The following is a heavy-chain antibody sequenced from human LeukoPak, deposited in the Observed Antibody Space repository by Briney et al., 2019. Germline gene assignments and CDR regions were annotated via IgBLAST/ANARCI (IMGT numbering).Heavy chain of an antibody. CDR1: GFTFSDYA. Sequence: PGGSLRLSCVASGFTFSDYAMTWVRQAPGKGLEWVSAVSDNGVNTYSADPVKGRFTISRDNAKNTLSLQMKSLRAEDTAMYYCAKSPSRGKVSAAVRYFDYWGQGTLVTVSS. CDR2: VSDNGVNT. D-gene: IGHD6-13*01. V-gene: IGHV3-23*01. J-gene: IGHJ4*02. CDR3: AKSPSRGKVSAAVRYFDY.